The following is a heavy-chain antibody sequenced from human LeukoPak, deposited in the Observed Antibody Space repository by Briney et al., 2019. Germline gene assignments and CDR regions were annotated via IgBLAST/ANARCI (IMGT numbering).Heavy chain of an antibody. CDR2: LNPSGGGS. D-gene: IGHD6-19*01. CDR3: AIASGYSSGWYDH. Sequence: ASVKVSCKASGYTVTSYYVHWVRQAPGQGLEWMGILNPSGGGSSYAQKFQGRATLTRATSTSTVYMELSSLRSEDTAVYYCAIASGYSSGWYDHWGQGTLVTVSS. J-gene: IGHJ5*02. CDR1: GYTVTSYY. V-gene: IGHV1-46*01.